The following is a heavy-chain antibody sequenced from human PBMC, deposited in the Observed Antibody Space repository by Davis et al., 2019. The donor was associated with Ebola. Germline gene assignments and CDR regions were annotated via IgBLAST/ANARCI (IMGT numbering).Heavy chain of an antibody. V-gene: IGHV1-2*06. CDR2: INPNSGAT. CDR1: GYTFTGYY. CDR3: ARGLYSSSWIGGWFDP. J-gene: IGHJ5*02. D-gene: IGHD6-13*01. Sequence: AASVKVSCKASGYTFTGYYMHWVRQAPGQGLEWMGRINPNSGATNYAQKFQGKFTMTRDTSISTAYMELSRLRSDDTAVYYCARGLYSSSWIGGWFDPWGQGTLVTVSS.